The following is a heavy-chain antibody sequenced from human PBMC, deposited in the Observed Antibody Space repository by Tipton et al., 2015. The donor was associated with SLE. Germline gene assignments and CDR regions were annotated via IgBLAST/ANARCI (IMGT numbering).Heavy chain of an antibody. J-gene: IGHJ4*02. D-gene: IGHD4-23*01. Sequence: LRLSCTVSGDPISSYYWSWIRQPAGKGLEWIGRIYTSQSTNYNPSLKSRVTMSIDMAKNQFSLKLTSVTAADTAVYYCARALRWSYFDYWGQGRLVTVSS. CDR1: GDPISSYY. CDR3: ARALRWSYFDY. CDR2: IYTSQST. V-gene: IGHV4-4*07.